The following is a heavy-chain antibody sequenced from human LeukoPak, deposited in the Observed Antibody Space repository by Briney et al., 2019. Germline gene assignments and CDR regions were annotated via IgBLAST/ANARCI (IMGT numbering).Heavy chain of an antibody. Sequence: GWSLRLSCVSSGFTVSSKYMSWVRQAPGKGLAWVSVIYCGGSTYYADSVRGRFTISSDNSKNTLYLQMNSLSAADTAVYYCARAPIFGVVTDAFDIWGQGTMVTVSS. D-gene: IGHD3-3*01. V-gene: IGHV3-53*01. CDR2: IYCGGST. J-gene: IGHJ3*02. CDR3: ARAPIFGVVTDAFDI. CDR1: GFTVSSKY.